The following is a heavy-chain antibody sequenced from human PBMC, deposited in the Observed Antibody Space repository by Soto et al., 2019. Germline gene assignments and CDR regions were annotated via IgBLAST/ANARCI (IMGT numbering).Heavy chain of an antibody. CDR1: GFTFSSYW. CDR3: AKNQPSWATRAAFDY. V-gene: IGHV3-74*01. CDR2: INSDGSST. D-gene: IGHD2-2*01. J-gene: IGHJ4*02. Sequence: GGSLRLSCAASGFTFSSYWMHWVRQAPGEGLVWVSRINSDGSSTSYADSVKGRFTISRDNSKNTLHLQMNSLRTEDTAVYYCAKNQPSWATRAAFDYWGQGTLVTVSS.